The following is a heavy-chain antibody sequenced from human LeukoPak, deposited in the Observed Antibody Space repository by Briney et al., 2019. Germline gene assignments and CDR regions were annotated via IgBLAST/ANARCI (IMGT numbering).Heavy chain of an antibody. CDR1: VGTSSSYA. CDR2: IIPIFGTA. CDR3: ASTNSITIFGVVTRLNGWFDP. J-gene: IGHJ5*02. Sequence: SVKVSCKASVGTSSSYAISWVRLAPGQGLEWMGSIIPIFGTANYAQKFQGRVTITADKSTSTAYMELSSLRSEDTAVYYCASTNSITIFGVVTRLNGWFDPWGQGTLVTVSS. V-gene: IGHV1-69*06. D-gene: IGHD3-3*01.